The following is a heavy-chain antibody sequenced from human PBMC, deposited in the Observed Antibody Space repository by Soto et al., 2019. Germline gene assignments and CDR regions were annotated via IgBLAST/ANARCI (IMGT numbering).Heavy chain of an antibody. V-gene: IGHV1-3*01. CDR2: INAGNGNT. J-gene: IGHJ5*02. CDR3: ARPYSRSWYWLDP. CDR1: GYTFTNYV. Sequence: ASVKVSCKASGYTFTNYVMHWVRQAPGQRLEWMGWINAGNGNTKYSQKFQGRVTITTDTSTSTAYMELRSLRSEDTAVYYCARPYSRSWYWLDPWGQGTLVTVS. D-gene: IGHD6-13*01.